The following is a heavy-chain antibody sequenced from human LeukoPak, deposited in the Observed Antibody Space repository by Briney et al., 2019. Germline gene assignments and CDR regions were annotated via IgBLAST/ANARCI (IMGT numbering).Heavy chain of an antibody. CDR2: ISGSGGST. D-gene: IGHD3-10*01. Sequence: GGPLRLSCAASGFTFSSYAMSWVRQAPGKGLEWVSAISGSGGSTYYADSVKGRFTISRDNSKNTLYLQMNSLRAEDTAVYYCARDITMVRGVIIPQSPPWGQGTLVTVSS. CDR1: GFTFSSYA. CDR3: ARDITMVRGVIIPQSPP. V-gene: IGHV3-23*01. J-gene: IGHJ5*02.